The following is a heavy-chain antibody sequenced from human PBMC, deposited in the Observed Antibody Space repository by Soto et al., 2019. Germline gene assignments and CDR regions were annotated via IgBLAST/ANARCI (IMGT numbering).Heavy chain of an antibody. J-gene: IGHJ5*02. CDR1: GFTFDDYA. Sequence: EVQLVESGGGLVQPGRSLRLSCAASGFTFDDYAMHWVRQAPGKGLEWVSGISWNSGSIGYADSVKGRFTISRDNAKNSLYLHMNSLRAEDTALYYCAKDKDPGIAAPLDPWGQGTLVTVSS. V-gene: IGHV3-9*01. CDR3: AKDKDPGIAAPLDP. D-gene: IGHD6-13*01. CDR2: ISWNSGSI.